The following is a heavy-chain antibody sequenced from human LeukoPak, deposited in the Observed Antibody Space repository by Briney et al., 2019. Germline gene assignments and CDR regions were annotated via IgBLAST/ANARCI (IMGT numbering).Heavy chain of an antibody. V-gene: IGHV4-39*07. CDR2: IYYSGAT. CDR3: ARGNLVATLYFDY. D-gene: IGHD5-12*01. Sequence: SETLSLTCTVSGASINTYTYNWAWIRQPPGKGLEWIGTIYYSGATYYNPSLKSRVTISPDASKNQLSLSLSSVTAADTAVYYCARGNLVATLYFDYWGQGALVTVSS. J-gene: IGHJ4*02. CDR1: GASINTYTYN.